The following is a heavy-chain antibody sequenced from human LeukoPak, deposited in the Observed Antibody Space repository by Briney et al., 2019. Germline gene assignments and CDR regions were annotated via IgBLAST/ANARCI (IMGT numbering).Heavy chain of an antibody. V-gene: IGHV4-34*01. CDR1: GGSFSGYY. Sequence: PSETLSLTCAVYGGSFSGYYWSWIRQPPGKGLEWIGEINHSGSTNYNPSLKSRVTISVDTSKNQFSLKLSSVTAADTAVYYCARENRIAVAGRAIDYWGQGTLVTVSS. J-gene: IGHJ4*02. CDR3: ARENRIAVAGRAIDY. CDR2: INHSGST. D-gene: IGHD6-19*01.